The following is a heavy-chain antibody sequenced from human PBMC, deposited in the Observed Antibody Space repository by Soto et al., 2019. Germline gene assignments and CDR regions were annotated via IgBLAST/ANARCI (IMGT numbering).Heavy chain of an antibody. CDR3: AIGSIRLDNWFDP. J-gene: IGHJ5*02. V-gene: IGHV1-8*01. Sequence: QVQLVRSGAEVKKPGASVKVSCKASGYTFTSYDINWVRQATGQGLEWMGWMNPNSGNTGYAQKFQGRVTMTRNTSISTAYTELSILRSEDTAVYYCAIGSIRLDNWFDPWGQGTLVTVSS. D-gene: IGHD3-3*02. CDR2: MNPNSGNT. CDR1: GYTFTSYD.